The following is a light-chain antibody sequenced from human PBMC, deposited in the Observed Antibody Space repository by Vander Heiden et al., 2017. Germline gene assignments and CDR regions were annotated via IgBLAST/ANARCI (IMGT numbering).Light chain of an antibody. CDR1: QSVSSTY. CDR2: GSS. CDR3: QQYGSSPYT. Sequence: EIVLPQSPGTLSLSPGERATLSCRTSQSVSSTYLAWYQQKPGQAPSLLIYGSSSRATGIPARFSGSGSGTDFTLTISRLEPEDFAVYYCQQYGSSPYTFGQGTKLEIK. V-gene: IGKV3-20*01. J-gene: IGKJ2*01.